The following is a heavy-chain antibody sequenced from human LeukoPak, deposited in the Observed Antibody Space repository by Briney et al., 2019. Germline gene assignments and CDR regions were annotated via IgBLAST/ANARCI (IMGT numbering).Heavy chain of an antibody. CDR3: AKGPLVAAVGSYYYYMDV. J-gene: IGHJ6*03. CDR1: GFTFSSYA. Sequence: GGSLRLSCAASGFTFSSYAMSWVRQAPGKGLEWVSAISGSGGSTYYADSVKGRFTISRDNSKNTLYLQMNSLRAEDTAVYYCAKGPLVAAVGSYYYYMDVGGKGTTVTVSS. V-gene: IGHV3-23*01. CDR2: ISGSGGST. D-gene: IGHD6-13*01.